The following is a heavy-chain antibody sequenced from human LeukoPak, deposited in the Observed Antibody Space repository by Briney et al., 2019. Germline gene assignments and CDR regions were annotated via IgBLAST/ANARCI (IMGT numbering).Heavy chain of an antibody. V-gene: IGHV4-39*07. CDR3: ARDNWNYGYFDY. CDR1: GGSISSSSYY. CDR2: IYYSGST. Sequence: PSETLSLTCTVSGGSISSSSYYWGWIRQPPGKGLEWIGSIYYSGSTYYNPSLKSRVTISVDTSKNQFSLKLSSVTAADTAVYYCARDNWNYGYFDYWGQGTLVTVSS. J-gene: IGHJ4*02. D-gene: IGHD1-7*01.